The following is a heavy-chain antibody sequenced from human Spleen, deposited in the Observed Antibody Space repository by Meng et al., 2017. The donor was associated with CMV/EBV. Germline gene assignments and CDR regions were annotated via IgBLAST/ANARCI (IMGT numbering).Heavy chain of an antibody. J-gene: IGHJ6*02. CDR1: GYTFLDFY. CDR3: ARHGEEIPLAEGNWDHDYGMDV. CDR2: INPNSDVT. V-gene: IGHV1-2*02. Sequence: ASVKVSCKASGYTFLDFYVHWVRQAPGQGLEWMGWINPNSDVTNYAQKFQGRVIMTRVTAISTAYMELSRLTSDDTAVYFCARHGEEIPLAEGNWDHDYGMDVWGQGTTVTVSS. D-gene: IGHD6-19*01.